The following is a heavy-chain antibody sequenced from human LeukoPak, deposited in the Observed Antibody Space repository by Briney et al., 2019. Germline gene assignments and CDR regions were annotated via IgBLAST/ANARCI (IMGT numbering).Heavy chain of an antibody. Sequence: ALVKVSCKASGYTFSSFYLHWVRQAPGQGLEWMGIITPNTGDTTYAPKFQDRLIMTRDRSTSTVYMELHSLRSEDTAVYYCARSRNYYRVYFDNWGQGTLVPVS. D-gene: IGHD3-10*01. V-gene: IGHV1-46*01. J-gene: IGHJ4*02. CDR1: GYTFSSFY. CDR2: ITPNTGDT. CDR3: ARSRNYYRVYFDN.